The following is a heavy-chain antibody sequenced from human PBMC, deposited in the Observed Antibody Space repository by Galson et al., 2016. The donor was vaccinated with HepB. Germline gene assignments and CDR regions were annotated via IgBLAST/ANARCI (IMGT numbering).Heavy chain of an antibody. J-gene: IGHJ4*02. CDR1: GGSVSSGSSS. CDR2: ILYRGNT. CDR3: ASPIHLWALEY. Sequence: SETLSLTCTVSGGSVSSGSSSWSWVRQPPGKALEWIGYILYRGNTNYNPSRWSRVTISLYTSRDQFSLNLRSVTAADTAVYYCASPIHLWALEYWGQGTLVTVSA. V-gene: IGHV4-61*01. D-gene: IGHD5-18*01.